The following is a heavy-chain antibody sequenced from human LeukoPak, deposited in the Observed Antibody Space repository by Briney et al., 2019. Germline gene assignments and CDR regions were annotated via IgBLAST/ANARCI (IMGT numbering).Heavy chain of an antibody. CDR1: GYTFTGYY. D-gene: IGHD3-22*01. CDR2: INPSGGST. Sequence: ASVKVSCKASGYTFTGYYMHWVRQAPGQGLEWMGIINPSGGSTSYAQKFQGRVTMTRDTSTSTVYMELSSLRSEDTAVYYCARGTVTYYYDSSGFGLIAFDIWGQGTMVTVSS. CDR3: ARGTVTYYYDSSGFGLIAFDI. J-gene: IGHJ3*02. V-gene: IGHV1-46*01.